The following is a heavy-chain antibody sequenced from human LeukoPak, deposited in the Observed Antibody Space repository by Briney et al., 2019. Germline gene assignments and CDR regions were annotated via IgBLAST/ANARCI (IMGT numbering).Heavy chain of an antibody. CDR2: ISAYNGNT. Sequence: GASVKVSCKASGYTFTSYGISWVRQAPGQGLEWMGWISAYNGNTNYAQKFQGRVTITADESTSTAYMELSSLRSEDTAVYYCARGTPSRKPDYYDSSWAWSYWGQGTLVTVSS. J-gene: IGHJ4*02. CDR3: ARGTPSRKPDYYDSSWAWSY. V-gene: IGHV1-18*01. D-gene: IGHD3-22*01. CDR1: GYTFTSYG.